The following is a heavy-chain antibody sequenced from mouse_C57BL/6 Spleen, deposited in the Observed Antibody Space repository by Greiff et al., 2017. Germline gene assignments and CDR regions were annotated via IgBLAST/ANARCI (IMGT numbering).Heavy chain of an antibody. J-gene: IGHJ2*01. Sequence: VQLQQPGAELVKPGASVKVSCKASGYTFTSYWMHWVKQRPGQGLEWIGRIHPSASDTNYNQKFKGKATLTVDKSSSTAYMQLSSLTSEDSAVYYWAIRAYYSIYDDYWGQGTTLTVSS. V-gene: IGHV1-74*01. CDR1: GYTFTSYW. CDR2: IHPSASDT. CDR3: AIRAYYSIYDDY. D-gene: IGHD2-5*01.